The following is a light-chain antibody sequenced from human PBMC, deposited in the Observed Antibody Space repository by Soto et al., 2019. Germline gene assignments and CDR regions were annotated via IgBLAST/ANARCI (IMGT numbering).Light chain of an antibody. CDR2: DAS. Sequence: DFQMTQSPSTLSASVGDRVTITCRASQNIRSRLAWFQQKPGKAPKLLIYDASSLESGVPQRFSGSGSGTDFTLTSSSLQPEDFASYYCQQGNIFPWTFGQGTKVDIK. V-gene: IGKV1-5*01. CDR1: QNIRSR. CDR3: QQGNIFPWT. J-gene: IGKJ1*01.